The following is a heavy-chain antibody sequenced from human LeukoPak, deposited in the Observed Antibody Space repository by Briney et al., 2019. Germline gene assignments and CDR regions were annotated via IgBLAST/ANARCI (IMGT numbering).Heavy chain of an antibody. D-gene: IGHD2-2*01. J-gene: IGHJ2*01. CDR1: GGSISSYY. V-gene: IGHV4-59*01. CDR3: ARAGGNVVVPRAPYWYFDL. CDR2: IYYSGST. Sequence: SETLSLTCTVSGGSISSYYWSWIRQPPGKGLEWIGYIYYSGSTNYNPSLKSRVTISVDTSKNQFSLKLSSVTAADTAVYYCARAGGNVVVPRAPYWYFDLWGRGTLVTVSS.